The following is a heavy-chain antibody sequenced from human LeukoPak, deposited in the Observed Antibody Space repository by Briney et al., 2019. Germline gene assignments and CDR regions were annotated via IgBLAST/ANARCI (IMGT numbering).Heavy chain of an antibody. J-gene: IGHJ4*02. Sequence: PGGSLRLSCAASGFTFSSYEMNWVRQAPERGLEWVSYISSSGSTIYYADSEKGRFTISRDNAKNSLYLQMDSLRAEDTAVYYCARDGPPYGDYFDYWGQGTLVTVSS. CDR2: ISSSGSTI. D-gene: IGHD4-17*01. CDR1: GFTFSSYE. CDR3: ARDGPPYGDYFDY. V-gene: IGHV3-48*03.